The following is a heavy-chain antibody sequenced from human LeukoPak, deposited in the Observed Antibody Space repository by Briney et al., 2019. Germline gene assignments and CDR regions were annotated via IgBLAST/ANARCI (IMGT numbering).Heavy chain of an antibody. V-gene: IGHV1-2*02. J-gene: IGHJ4*02. CDR1: GYTFSDFY. Sequence: ASVKVSCKASGYTFSDFYVHWVRQAPGQGLEWMGWIHPNSGGTNYAQSLQGRVTMTRDRSISTAYMELSRLTSDDTAVYYRARDPLSNSWYYFDYWGQGTLVTVSS. D-gene: IGHD2-2*01. CDR2: IHPNSGGT. CDR3: ARDPLSNSWYYFDY.